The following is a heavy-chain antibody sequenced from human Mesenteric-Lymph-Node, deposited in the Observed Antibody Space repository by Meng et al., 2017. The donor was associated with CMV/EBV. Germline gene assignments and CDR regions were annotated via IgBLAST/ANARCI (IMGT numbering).Heavy chain of an antibody. J-gene: IGHJ6*02. CDR2: FSGSGENT. CDR1: GFTFSSYA. D-gene: IGHD4-11*01. CDR3: AKDLRWDYTHPGDSGLDV. V-gene: IGHV3-23*01. Sequence: GESLKISCAASGFTFSSYAMSWVRQAPGKGLEWVSAFSGSGENTYYADSVNGRFTMSRDNSKNTVHLHLHSLRAEDTAVYYCAKDLRWDYTHPGDSGLDVWGQGTTVTVSS.